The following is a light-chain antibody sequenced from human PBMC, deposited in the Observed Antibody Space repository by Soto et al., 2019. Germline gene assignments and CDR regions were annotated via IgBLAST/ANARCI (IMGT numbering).Light chain of an antibody. J-gene: IGKJ1*01. CDR3: QQYGSSGT. CDR1: QSVGNNY. Sequence: VMTQSPAALSVTPGERATLSCRASQSVGNNYLAWYQQKPGQAPRLLIYGASNRATGIPDRFSGSGSGTDFTLTISRLEPEDFAVYYCQQYGSSGTFGQGSNV. CDR2: GAS. V-gene: IGKV3-20*01.